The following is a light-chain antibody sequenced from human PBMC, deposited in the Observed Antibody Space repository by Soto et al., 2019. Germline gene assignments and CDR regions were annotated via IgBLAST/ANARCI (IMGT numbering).Light chain of an antibody. CDR2: GTS. J-gene: IGKJ5*01. V-gene: IGKV3-20*01. CDR3: QQYGNSPIT. CDR1: QSVSSN. Sequence: ERMMTQSPATLSVTPGERATLSCRASQSVSSNLAWYQQKPGQAPRLLIYGTSSRATGIPDRFSGSGSGTDFTLTISRLEPEDFAVYYCQQYGNSPITFGQGTRLEI.